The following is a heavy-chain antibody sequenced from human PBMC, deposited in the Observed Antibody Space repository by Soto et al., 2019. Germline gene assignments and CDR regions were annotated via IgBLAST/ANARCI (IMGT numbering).Heavy chain of an antibody. CDR1: GGSISNYY. CDR2: LYYSGIT. Sequence: PSETLSLTCTVSGGSISNYYWSWIRQPPGKGLEWIGYLYYSGITNYNPSLKSRVTISADTFKDQFSLKLSSVTAADTAVYYCASHRNDYVWGSYRFTLRAFAIWGQGTMVP. D-gene: IGHD3-16*02. CDR3: ASHRNDYVWGSYRFTLRAFAI. V-gene: IGHV4-59*01. J-gene: IGHJ3*02.